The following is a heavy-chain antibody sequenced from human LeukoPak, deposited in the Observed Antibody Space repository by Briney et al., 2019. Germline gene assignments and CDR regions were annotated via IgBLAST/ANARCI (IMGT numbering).Heavy chain of an antibody. V-gene: IGHV3-48*01. J-gene: IGHJ5*02. CDR2: ISSSSSTI. CDR1: GFTFSSYS. CDR3: ARDNTKRWLQSWWFDP. D-gene: IGHD5-24*01. Sequence: PGGSLRLSCAASGFTFSSYSMNCVRQAPGKGLEWVSYISSSSSTIYYADSVKGRFTISRDNAKNSLYLQMNSLRAEDTAVYYCARDNTKRWLQSWWFDPWGQGTLVTVSS.